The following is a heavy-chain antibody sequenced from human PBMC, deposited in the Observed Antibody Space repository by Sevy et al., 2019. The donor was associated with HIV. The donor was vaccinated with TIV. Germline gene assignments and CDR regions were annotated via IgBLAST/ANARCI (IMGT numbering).Heavy chain of an antibody. CDR2: IRYDGINK. D-gene: IGHD6-25*01. J-gene: IGHJ6*02. V-gene: IGHV3-30*02. CDR1: GFRFNNFG. CDR3: AKGGSGGIDHYGMDV. Sequence: GGSLRLSCAASGFRFNNFGMYWVRQAPGKGLEGVEFIRYDGINKYYVDSVKGRSTISRDNSKDTLYLEMKSLRLEDTAIYYCAKGGSGGIDHYGMDVWGQGTTVTVSS.